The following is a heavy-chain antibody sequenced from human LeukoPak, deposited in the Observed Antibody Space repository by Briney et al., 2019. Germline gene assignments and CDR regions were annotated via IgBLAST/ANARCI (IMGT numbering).Heavy chain of an antibody. CDR2: ISSSSSTI. CDR1: GFTFSSYS. D-gene: IGHD2-15*01. J-gene: IGHJ6*02. Sequence: GGSLRLSCAASGFTFSSYSMNWVRQAPGKGLEWVSYISSSSSTIYYADSVKGRFTISRDNAKNSLYLQMNSLRAEDTAVYYCARDGVVYGMDIWGQGTTVTVSS. CDR3: ARDGVVYGMDI. V-gene: IGHV3-48*04.